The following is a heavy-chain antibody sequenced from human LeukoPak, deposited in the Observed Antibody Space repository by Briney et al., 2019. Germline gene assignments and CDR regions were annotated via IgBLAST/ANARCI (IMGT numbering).Heavy chain of an antibody. J-gene: IGHJ4*02. Sequence: SETLSLTCTVSGGSISSGSYYWSWIRQPAGKGLEWIGRIYTSGSTYYNPSLKSRVTISVDTSKNQFSLKLNSVTAADTAVYYCARDPYCSGGSCYYFDYWGQGILVSVSS. V-gene: IGHV4-61*02. D-gene: IGHD2-15*01. CDR3: ARDPYCSGGSCYYFDY. CDR1: GGSISSGSYY. CDR2: IYTSGST.